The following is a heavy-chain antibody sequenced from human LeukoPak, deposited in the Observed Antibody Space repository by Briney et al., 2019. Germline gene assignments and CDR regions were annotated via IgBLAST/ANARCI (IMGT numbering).Heavy chain of an antibody. CDR2: IIPMYATA. J-gene: IGHJ3*02. D-gene: IGHD3-3*01. CDR1: GGTFSRFG. Sequence: ASVKVSCKTSGGTFSRFGISWVRQAPGQGLEWVGGIIPMYATASYAQKFQGRVRITADKSTSSAYMELSSLRSEGTAVYYCARDRGRSTTIFGVIVSNDAFDIWGQGTMVTVSS. CDR3: ARDRGRSTTIFGVIVSNDAFDI. V-gene: IGHV1-69*06.